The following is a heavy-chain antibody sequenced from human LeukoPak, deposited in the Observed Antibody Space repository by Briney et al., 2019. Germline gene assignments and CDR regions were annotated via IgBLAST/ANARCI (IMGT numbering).Heavy chain of an antibody. V-gene: IGHV3-23*01. CDR3: AKRGVVIRVILVGFHKEAYYFDS. Sequence: GGSLRLSCAVSGIALSNYGMSWVRQAPGKGLEWVAGISDSGGRTNYADSVKGRFTISRDNPKNTLDLQMNSLRAEDTAVYFCAKRGVVIRVILVGFHKEAYYFDSWGQGALVTVSS. CDR1: GIALSNYG. D-gene: IGHD3-22*01. CDR2: ISDSGGRT. J-gene: IGHJ4*02.